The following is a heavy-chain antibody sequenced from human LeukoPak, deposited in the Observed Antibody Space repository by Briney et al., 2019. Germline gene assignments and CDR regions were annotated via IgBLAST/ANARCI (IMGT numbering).Heavy chain of an antibody. CDR3: ARGLAVAGYYYGMDV. CDR1: GFTFSSYA. CDR2: ISYDGSNK. J-gene: IGHJ6*02. V-gene: IGHV3-30*14. D-gene: IGHD6-19*01. Sequence: GRSLRLSCAASGFTFSSYAMHWVRRAPGKGLEWVAVISYDGSNKYYADSVKGRFTISRDNSKNTLYLQMNSLRAEDTAVYYCARGLAVAGYYYGMDVWGQGTTVTVSS.